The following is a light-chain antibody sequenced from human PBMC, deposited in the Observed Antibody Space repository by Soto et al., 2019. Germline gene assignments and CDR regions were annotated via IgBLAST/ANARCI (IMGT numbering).Light chain of an antibody. V-gene: IGLV7-46*01. CDR2: DTS. J-gene: IGLJ3*02. CDR1: TGAVTSGHY. CDR3: LLSDSDDRV. Sequence: QAVVTQEPSLTVSPGGTVTLTCGSSTGAVTSGHYPYWFQQKPGQAPRTLIYDTSNKHSWTPARFSGSLLGGKAALTLSGAQPEDEADYYCLLSDSDDRVFGGGTNLTV.